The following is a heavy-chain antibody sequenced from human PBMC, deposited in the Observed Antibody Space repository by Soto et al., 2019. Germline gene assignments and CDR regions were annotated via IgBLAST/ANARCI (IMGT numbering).Heavy chain of an antibody. CDR2: IIPLLGIA. CDR1: GGTFSSYT. CDR3: GRGRPSERRAAFDI. Sequence: SVKVSCKASGGTFSSYTISWVRQAPGQGREWMGRIIPLLGIANYAQKFQGRVTIIADKSTSTAYMELSSLRSEDTAVYYCGRGRPSERRAAFDIWGQRTMVTVS. J-gene: IGHJ3*02. V-gene: IGHV1-69*02. D-gene: IGHD1-1*01.